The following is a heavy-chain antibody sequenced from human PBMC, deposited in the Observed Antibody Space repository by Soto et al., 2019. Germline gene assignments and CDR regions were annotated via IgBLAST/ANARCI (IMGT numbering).Heavy chain of an antibody. Sequence: SETLSLTCTVSGGSISSGGYYWSWIRQPPGKGLEWIGYIYYSGSTYYNPSLKSRVTISVDTSKNQFSLKLSSVTAADTAVYYCAKGGSSRFDPWGQGTLVTVSS. CDR3: AKGGSSRFDP. V-gene: IGHV4-61*08. J-gene: IGHJ5*02. CDR2: IYYSGST. D-gene: IGHD1-26*01. CDR1: GGSISSGGYY.